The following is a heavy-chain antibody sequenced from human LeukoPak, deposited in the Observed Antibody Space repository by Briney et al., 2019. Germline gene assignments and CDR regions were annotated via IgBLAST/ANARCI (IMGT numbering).Heavy chain of an antibody. CDR2: ISTSSNYI. CDR3: ARGYYYGLDD. Sequence: GGSLRLSCAASGFTFSDYYMSWVRQAPGKGLEWVSSISTSSNYIYYSDSVKGRFTISRDNAKNSLYLQMNSLGAEDTAVYYCARGYYYGLDDWGHGTLVTVSS. J-gene: IGHJ4*01. CDR1: GFTFSDYY. D-gene: IGHD3-10*01. V-gene: IGHV3-21*01.